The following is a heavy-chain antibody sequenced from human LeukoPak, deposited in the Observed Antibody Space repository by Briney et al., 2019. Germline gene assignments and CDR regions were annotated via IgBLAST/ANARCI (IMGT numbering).Heavy chain of an antibody. CDR2: ISSSSSYI. D-gene: IGHD3-10*01. CDR1: GFTFSSYS. V-gene: IGHV3-21*01. Sequence: GGSLRLSCAASGFTFSSYSMNWVRQAPGKGLEWVPSISSSSSYIYYADSVKGRFTISRDNAKNSLYLQMNSLRAEDTAVYYCARGVITMVRGVITADAFDIWGQGTMVTVSS. CDR3: ARGVITMVRGVITADAFDI. J-gene: IGHJ3*02.